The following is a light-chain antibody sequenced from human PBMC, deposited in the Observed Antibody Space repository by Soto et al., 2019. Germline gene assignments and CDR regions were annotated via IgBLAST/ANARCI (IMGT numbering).Light chain of an antibody. CDR2: EVN. Sequence: VLTQPPSASGSPGQSVAISCTGTSSDVGGYNYVSWYQQHPGKAPKLMIYEVNKRPSGVPDRFSGSKSGNTASLTVSGLQAEDEADYYCSSYAGSSNVFGTGTKVT. V-gene: IGLV2-8*01. CDR1: SSDVGGYNY. CDR3: SSYAGSSNV. J-gene: IGLJ1*01.